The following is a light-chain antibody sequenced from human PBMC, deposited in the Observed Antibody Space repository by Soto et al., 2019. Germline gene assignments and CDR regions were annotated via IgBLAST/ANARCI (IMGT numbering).Light chain of an antibody. CDR3: QQANSFPLT. J-gene: IGKJ4*01. CDR1: QSISSY. Sequence: DIQMTQSPSSLSASVGDRVTITCRASQSISSYLNWYQQTPGKAPKLLIYAASSLQSGVPSRFSGSGSGTDFTLTISSLQPEDFATYYCQQANSFPLTFGGGTKVDI. CDR2: AAS. V-gene: IGKV1-39*01.